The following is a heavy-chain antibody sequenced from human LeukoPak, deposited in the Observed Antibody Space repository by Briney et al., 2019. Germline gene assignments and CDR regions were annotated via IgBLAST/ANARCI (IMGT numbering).Heavy chain of an antibody. Sequence: GASVKVSCKASGYTFTGYYMHWVRQAPGKGLEWMGGFDPEDGETIYAQKFQGRVTMTEDTSTDTAYMELSSLRSEDTAVYYCATGGYCSSTSCPHWFDPWGQGTLVTVSS. V-gene: IGHV1-24*01. D-gene: IGHD2-2*01. J-gene: IGHJ5*02. CDR3: ATGGYCSSTSCPHWFDP. CDR2: FDPEDGET. CDR1: GYTFTGYY.